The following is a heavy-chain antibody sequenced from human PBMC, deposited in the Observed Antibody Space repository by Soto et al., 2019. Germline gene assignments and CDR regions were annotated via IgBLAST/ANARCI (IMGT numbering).Heavy chain of an antibody. CDR3: AIRPAPYYFDY. CDR2: ISYVGSNQ. V-gene: IGHV3-30-3*01. CDR1: GFTFSNYA. J-gene: IGHJ4*02. Sequence: QVQLVESGGGVVQPGRSLRLSCAASGFTFSNYAMHWVRQAPGKGLEWVAVISYVGSNQYYADSVKGRFTISRDNSKNTLFLQMNSLRAEDTAEYYCAIRPAPYYFDYWGQGTLVTVSS.